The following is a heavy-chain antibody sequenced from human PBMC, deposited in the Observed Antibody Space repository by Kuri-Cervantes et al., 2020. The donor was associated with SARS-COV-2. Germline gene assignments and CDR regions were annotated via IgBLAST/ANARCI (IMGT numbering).Heavy chain of an antibody. D-gene: IGHD2-15*01. CDR2: ISYDGSNK. V-gene: IGHV3-30-3*01. Sequence: GETLKISWAASGFTFSSYARHGVRQAPGKGLEWVAVISYDGSNKYYADSVKGRFTISRDNSKNTLYLQMNSLRAEDTAVYYCASQYCSGGSCYSGYYYGMDVWGQGTTVTVSS. CDR3: ASQYCSGGSCYSGYYYGMDV. J-gene: IGHJ6*02. CDR1: GFTFSSYA.